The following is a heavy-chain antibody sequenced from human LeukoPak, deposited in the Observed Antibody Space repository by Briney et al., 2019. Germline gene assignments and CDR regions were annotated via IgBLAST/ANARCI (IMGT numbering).Heavy chain of an antibody. CDR3: AKDPRPGPFGDSTEADY. Sequence: GGSLRLSCAASGFTFSSYAMSWVRQAPGKGLEWVSAISGSGGSKYYADSVKGRFTISRDNSKNTLYLQMNSLRAEDTAVYYCAKDPRPGPFGDSTEADYWGQGTLVTVSS. V-gene: IGHV3-23*01. J-gene: IGHJ4*02. D-gene: IGHD3-22*01. CDR1: GFTFSSYA. CDR2: ISGSGGSK.